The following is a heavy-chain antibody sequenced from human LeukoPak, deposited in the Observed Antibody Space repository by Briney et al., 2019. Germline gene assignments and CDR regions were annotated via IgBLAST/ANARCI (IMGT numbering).Heavy chain of an antibody. CDR3: AKRGVVIRVILVGFHKEAYYFDS. CDR1: GITLSNYG. J-gene: IGHJ4*02. Sequence: GGSLRLSCAVSGITLSNYGMSWVRQAPGKGLEWVAGISGSGGGTNYADSVKGRFTISRDNPKNTLYLQMNSLGAEDTAVYFCAKRGVVIRVILVGFHKEAYYFDSWGQGALVIVSS. D-gene: IGHD3-22*01. V-gene: IGHV3-23*01. CDR2: ISGSGGGT.